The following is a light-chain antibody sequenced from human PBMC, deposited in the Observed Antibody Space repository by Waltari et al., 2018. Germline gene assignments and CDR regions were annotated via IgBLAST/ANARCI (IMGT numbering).Light chain of an antibody. CDR3: CSYAGSGTYV. Sequence: QSALTQPASVSGSPGQSITISCTGPSSDVGGYKYVSWYQQHPGKAPKLMIYDVSARPSGVSNRFSGSKSANTASLTIAGLQAEDEADYYCCSYAGSGTYVFGTGTKVTVL. CDR2: DVS. V-gene: IGLV2-23*02. J-gene: IGLJ1*01. CDR1: SSDVGGYKY.